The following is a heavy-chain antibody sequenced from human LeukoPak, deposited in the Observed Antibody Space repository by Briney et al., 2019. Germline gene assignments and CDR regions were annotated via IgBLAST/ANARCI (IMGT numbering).Heavy chain of an antibody. J-gene: IGHJ4*02. CDR3: ARISDIVVVPAAMGYFDY. CDR2: IIPIFGTA. Sequence: SVKVSCKASGGTFIIYAISWVRQAPGQGLEWMGGIIPIFGTANYAQKFQGRVTITADESTSTAYMELSSLRSEDTAVYYCARISDIVVVPAAMGYFDYWGQGTLVTVSS. V-gene: IGHV1-69*13. D-gene: IGHD2-2*01. CDR1: GGTFIIYA.